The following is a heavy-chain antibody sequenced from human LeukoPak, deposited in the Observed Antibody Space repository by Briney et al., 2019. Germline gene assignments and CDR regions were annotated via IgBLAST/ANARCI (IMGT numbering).Heavy chain of an antibody. J-gene: IGHJ4*02. V-gene: IGHV3-7*04. CDR1: GFTFSMYF. CDR3: ARDLLGFSDS. Sequence: GGSLRLSCAASGFTFSMYFMRWVRQAPGKGLEWVASINEDGSQTYYVDSVKGRFTISRDNAKNSLYLQMNSLRAEDTAVYYCARDLLGFSDSWGQGTLVTVSS. CDR2: INEDGSQT. D-gene: IGHD1-26*01.